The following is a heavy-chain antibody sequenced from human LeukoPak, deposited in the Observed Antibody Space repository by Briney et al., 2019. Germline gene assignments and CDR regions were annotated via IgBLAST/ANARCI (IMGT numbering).Heavy chain of an antibody. D-gene: IGHD1-26*01. V-gene: IGHV1-2*02. CDR2: INPNSGGT. J-gene: IGHJ4*02. CDR3: ARVDSGSYLFDY. CDR1: GYTFTGYY. Sequence: ASVKVSCKASGYTFTGYYMHWVRQAPGQGLEWMGWINPNSGGTNYAQKFQGRVTMTRDTSISTAYMELSRLRSDDTAVYYCARVDSGSYLFDYWGRGTLVTVSS.